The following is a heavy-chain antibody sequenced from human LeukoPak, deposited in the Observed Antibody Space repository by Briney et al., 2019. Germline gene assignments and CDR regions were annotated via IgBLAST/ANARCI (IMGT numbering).Heavy chain of an antibody. CDR2: IVVGSGNT. CDR1: GFTFTSSA. J-gene: IGHJ4*02. CDR3: AADRYDSSGYYHFDY. D-gene: IGHD3-22*01. V-gene: IGHV1-58*02. Sequence: SVKVSCKASGFTFTSSAMRWVRQARGQHLEWIGWIVVGSGNTNYAQKFQERVTITRDMSTSTAYMELSSLRSEDTAVYYCAADRYDSSGYYHFDYWGQGTLVTVSS.